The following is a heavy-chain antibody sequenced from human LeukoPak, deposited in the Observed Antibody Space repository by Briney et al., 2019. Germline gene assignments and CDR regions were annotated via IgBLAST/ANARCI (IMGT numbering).Heavy chain of an antibody. CDR3: ARNALRYFSDY. V-gene: IGHV4-39*07. D-gene: IGHD3-9*01. Sequence: SETLSLTCTVSGGSISSSSYYWGWIRQPPGKGLEWIGSIYYSGSTYYNPSLKSRVTISVDTSKNQFSLKLSSVTAADTAVYYCARNALRYFSDYWGQGTLVTVSS. CDR2: IYYSGST. CDR1: GGSISSSSYY. J-gene: IGHJ4*02.